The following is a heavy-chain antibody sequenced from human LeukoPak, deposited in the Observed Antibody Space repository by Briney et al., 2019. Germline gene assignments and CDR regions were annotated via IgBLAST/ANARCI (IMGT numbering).Heavy chain of an antibody. CDR2: ISSSGSYI. CDR1: GFTFTTCA. V-gene: IGHV3-21*01. CDR3: ASLHYDSSVFVDY. J-gene: IGHJ4*02. D-gene: IGHD3-22*01. Sequence: GGSLRLSCAASGFTFTTCAMAWIRQSPEKGLEWVSFISSSGSYIYYADSVKGRFTISRDNAANSLYLQMNSLRAEDTAVYYCASLHYDSSVFVDYWGQGTLVTVSS.